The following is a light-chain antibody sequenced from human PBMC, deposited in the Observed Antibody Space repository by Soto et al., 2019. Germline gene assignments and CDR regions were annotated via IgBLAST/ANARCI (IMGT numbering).Light chain of an antibody. V-gene: IGLV2-14*01. Sequence: QSALTQPASVSGSPGQSITISCTGTSSDVGRYNYVSWYQQYPGKAPKLMIYDVSNRPSGVSNRFSGSKSGNTASLTISGLQAEDEADYYCISYSGSSTVVFGGGTQLTVL. J-gene: IGLJ2*01. CDR3: ISYSGSSTVV. CDR1: SSDVGRYNY. CDR2: DVS.